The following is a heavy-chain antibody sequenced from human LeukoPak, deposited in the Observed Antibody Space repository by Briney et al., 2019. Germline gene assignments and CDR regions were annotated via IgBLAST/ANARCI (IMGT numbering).Heavy chain of an antibody. V-gene: IGHV4-34*01. CDR3: ARGGYSYGYSPNWYFDL. J-gene: IGHJ2*01. CDR1: GGSFSGYY. Sequence: SETLSLTCAVYGGSFSGYYWSWIRQPPGKGLEWIGEINHSGSTNYNPSLKSRVTISVDTSKNQFSLKLSSVTAADTAVYYCARGGYSYGYSPNWYFDLWGRGTLVTVSS. D-gene: IGHD5-18*01. CDR2: INHSGST.